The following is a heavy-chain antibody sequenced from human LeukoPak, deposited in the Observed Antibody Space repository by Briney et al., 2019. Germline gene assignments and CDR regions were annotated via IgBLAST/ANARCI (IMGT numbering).Heavy chain of an antibody. D-gene: IGHD6-13*01. V-gene: IGHV4-59*01. J-gene: IGHJ6*02. Sequence: TSETLSLTCTVSGGSISSYYWSWIRQPPGKGLEWIGYIYYSGSTNYNPSLKSRVTISVDTSKNQFSLKLSSVTAADTAVYYCAALAAAGPEDIYYYYGMDVWGQGTTVTVSS. CDR1: GGSISSYY. CDR3: AALAAAGPEDIYYYYGMDV. CDR2: IYYSGST.